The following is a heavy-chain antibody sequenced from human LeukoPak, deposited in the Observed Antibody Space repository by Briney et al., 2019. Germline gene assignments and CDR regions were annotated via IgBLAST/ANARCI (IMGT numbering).Heavy chain of an antibody. CDR2: ISGSGGST. V-gene: IGHV3-23*01. D-gene: IGHD4-23*01. Sequence: PGGSLRLSCAASGFTFSSYAMSWVRQAPGKGLEWVSAISGSGGSTYYADSVKGRFTISRDNSKNTLYLQMNSLRAEDTAVYYCASLGRPYGGKGGYWGQGTLVTVSS. CDR3: ASLGRPYGGKGGY. J-gene: IGHJ4*02. CDR1: GFTFSSYA.